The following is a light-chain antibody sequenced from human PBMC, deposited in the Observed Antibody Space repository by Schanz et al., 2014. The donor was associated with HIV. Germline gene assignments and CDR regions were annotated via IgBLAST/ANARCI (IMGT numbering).Light chain of an antibody. Sequence: ELVLTQSPATLSVYPGERVTLSCRTTQIISTSLAWYQQRPGQPPRLLLYGASSRATGIPDRFSGSGSGTDFTLTISGLEPEDFATYYGQHSYSAPYTFGPGTKV. CDR2: GAS. J-gene: IGKJ3*01. V-gene: IGKV3-20*01. CDR3: QHSYSAPYT. CDR1: QIISTS.